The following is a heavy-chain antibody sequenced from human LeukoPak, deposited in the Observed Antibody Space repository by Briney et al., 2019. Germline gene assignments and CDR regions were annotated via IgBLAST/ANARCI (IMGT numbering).Heavy chain of an antibody. CDR2: ISYDGSNK. J-gene: IGHJ6*02. CDR3: ARGDSSSWYGYYYYYYGMDV. CDR1: GFTFSSYA. Sequence: GGSLRLSCAASGFTFSSYAMHWVRQAPGKGLEWVAVISYDGSNKYYADSVKGRFTISRDNSKNTLYLQMNSLRAEDTAVYYCARGDSSSWYGYYYYYYGMDVWGQGTTVTVSS. V-gene: IGHV3-30-3*01. D-gene: IGHD6-13*01.